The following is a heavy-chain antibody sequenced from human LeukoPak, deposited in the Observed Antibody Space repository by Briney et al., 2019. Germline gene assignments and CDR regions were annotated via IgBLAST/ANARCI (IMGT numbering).Heavy chain of an antibody. CDR2: INPSGNST. J-gene: IGHJ4*02. V-gene: IGHV1-46*01. CDR1: GYIFTSYY. CDR3: ARDHYGSGSYYDY. Sequence: ASVKVSCKASGYIFTSYYMHWVRQAPGQGLEWMGIINPSGNSTAYAQKFQGRVTMTRDMSTSTVYMELSSLRSKDTAVYYCARDHYGSGSYYDYWGQGTLVTVSS. D-gene: IGHD3-10*01.